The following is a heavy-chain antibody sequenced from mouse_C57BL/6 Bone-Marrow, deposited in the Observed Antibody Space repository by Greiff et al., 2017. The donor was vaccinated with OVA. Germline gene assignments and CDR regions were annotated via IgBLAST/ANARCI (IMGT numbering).Heavy chain of an antibody. V-gene: IGHV1-78*01. J-gene: IGHJ2*01. D-gene: IGHD2-4*01. CDR3: AGYDYDGWDYFDY. CDR2: IYPRDGST. Sequence: VQLQQSDAELVKPGASVKISCKVSGYTFTDHTIHWMKQRPEQGLEWIGYIYPRDGSTKYNEKFKGKATLTADKSSSTAYMQLNSLTSEASAVYFCAGYDYDGWDYFDYWGQGTTLTVSS. CDR1: GYTFTDHT.